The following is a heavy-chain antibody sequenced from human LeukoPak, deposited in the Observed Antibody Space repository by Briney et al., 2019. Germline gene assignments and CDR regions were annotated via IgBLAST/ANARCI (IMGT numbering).Heavy chain of an antibody. CDR3: ARFDYADYLAFDY. V-gene: IGHV3-23*01. Sequence: PGGSLRLSCAASGFTFSSYAMTWVRQAPGRGLEWVSTIRGSGDSTYYADSVKGRFTISRDNAKNSLYLQMNSLRAEDTAVYYCARFDYADYLAFDYWGQGTLVTVSS. J-gene: IGHJ4*02. CDR2: IRGSGDST. CDR1: GFTFSSYA. D-gene: IGHD4-17*01.